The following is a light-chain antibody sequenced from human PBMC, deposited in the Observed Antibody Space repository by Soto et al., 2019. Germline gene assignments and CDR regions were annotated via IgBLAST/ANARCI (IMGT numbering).Light chain of an antibody. Sequence: QSALTHPHSVSGSPVQSVTISCTGTNSDVGRYNSVSWYQQLPGKAPKIIISAVRQRPSGVPDRFSGSKSGNTASLTISGLQADDEADYFCFSYTANDNWVFGGGTQLTVL. CDR3: FSYTANDNWV. CDR1: NSDVGRYNS. V-gene: IGLV2-11*01. J-gene: IGLJ3*02. CDR2: AVR.